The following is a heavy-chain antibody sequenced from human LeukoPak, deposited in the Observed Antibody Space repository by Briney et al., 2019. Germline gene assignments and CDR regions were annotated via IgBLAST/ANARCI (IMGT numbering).Heavy chain of an antibody. CDR2: ISSSSSYI. CDR1: GFTFSSYS. Sequence: GSLRLSCAASGFTFSSYSMNWVRQAPGKGLEWVSSISSSSSYIYYADSVKGRFTISRDNAKNSLYLQMNSLRAEDTAVYYCASSGHSSGWYVLDYWGQGTLVTASS. J-gene: IGHJ4*02. D-gene: IGHD6-19*01. CDR3: ASSGHSSGWYVLDY. V-gene: IGHV3-21*01.